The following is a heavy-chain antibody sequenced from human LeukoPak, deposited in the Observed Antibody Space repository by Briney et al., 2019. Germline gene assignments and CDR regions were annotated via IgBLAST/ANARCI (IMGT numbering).Heavy chain of an antibody. CDR2: ISYDGSNK. J-gene: IGHJ6*02. Sequence: GGSLRLSCAASGFTFSSYAMHWVRQAPGRGLEWVAVISYDGSNKYYADSVKGRFTISRDNSKNTLYLQMNSLRAEDTAVYYCAKVWRGYSYGLGADVWGQGTTVTVSS. CDR3: AKVWRGYSYGLGADV. D-gene: IGHD5-18*01. V-gene: IGHV3-30-3*01. CDR1: GFTFSSYA.